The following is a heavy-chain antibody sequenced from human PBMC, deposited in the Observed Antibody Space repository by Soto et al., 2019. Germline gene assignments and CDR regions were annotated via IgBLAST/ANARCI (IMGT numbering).Heavy chain of an antibody. CDR2: IFSNDEK. Sequence: SGPTLVNPTETLTLTCSVSGFSLSNARMRVSWIRQPPGKALEWLAHIFSNDEKSYSTSLKSRLTISKDTSKSQVVLTMTNMDPVDTATYYCARINYGDYAYWFDPCCPGTLVTVSS. V-gene: IGHV2-26*01. CDR1: GFSLSNARMR. CDR3: ARINYGDYAYWFDP. D-gene: IGHD4-17*01. J-gene: IGHJ5*02.